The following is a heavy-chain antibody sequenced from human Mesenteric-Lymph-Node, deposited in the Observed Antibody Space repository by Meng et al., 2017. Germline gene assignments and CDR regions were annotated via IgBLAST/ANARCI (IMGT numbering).Heavy chain of an antibody. CDR1: GDSIKRYY. J-gene: IGHJ5*02. CDR2: IYSSGNT. CDR3: ARGHPRMSGSYGWFDP. D-gene: IGHD1-26*01. Sequence: QPTKSVPRLVKPIQTPALTLTVSGDSIKRYYLSWIRQPARKGLEWIGRIYSSGNTNYNPSLKSRVTMSVDTSKNQFSLKLNSVTAADTAVYYCARGHPRMSGSYGWFDPWGQGTLVTVSS. V-gene: IGHV4-4*07.